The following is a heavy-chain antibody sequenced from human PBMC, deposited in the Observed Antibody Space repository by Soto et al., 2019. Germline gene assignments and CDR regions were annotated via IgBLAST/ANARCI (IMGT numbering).Heavy chain of an antibody. D-gene: IGHD4-4*01. Sequence: GGSLRLSCAASGFAFRSFTMNWVRQAPGKGLDRVSTISRNSAYIYYTDSLRCRFTISRGNAKNSLHLQRNSLRAEDTAVYYCTRDAPRDSSVRGWFAPWGAGTLV. J-gene: IGHJ5*02. CDR1: GFAFRSFT. V-gene: IGHV3-21*01. CDR3: TRDAPRDSSVRGWFAP. CDR2: ISRNSAYI.